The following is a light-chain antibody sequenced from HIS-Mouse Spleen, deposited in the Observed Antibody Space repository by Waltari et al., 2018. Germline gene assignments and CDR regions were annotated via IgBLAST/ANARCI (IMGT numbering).Light chain of an antibody. CDR3: QQYGSSPET. J-gene: IGKJ1*01. V-gene: IGKV3-20*01. Sequence: EIVLTQSPGTLSLSPGERATLPCRASQSVSSSYLAWYQQKPGQAPRLLIYGASSRATGIPDRFSGSGPGTDFTLTISRLEPEDFAVYYCQQYGSSPETFGQGTKVEIK. CDR2: GAS. CDR1: QSVSSSY.